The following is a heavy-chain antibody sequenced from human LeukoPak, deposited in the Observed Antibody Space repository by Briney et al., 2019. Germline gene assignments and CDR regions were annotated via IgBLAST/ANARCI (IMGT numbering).Heavy chain of an antibody. CDR2: IYHSGSF. CDR1: GGSLSSNNR. Sequence: SGTLSLTCAVSGGSLSSNNRWSWVRQPPGKGLEWIGEIYHSGSFNYNPSLKSRVTISIDKSRNQFSLKLSSVTAADTAVYYCARKGDYGDYVGTFYWGQGTLVTVSS. V-gene: IGHV4-4*02. J-gene: IGHJ4*02. CDR3: ARKGDYGDYVGTFY. D-gene: IGHD4-17*01.